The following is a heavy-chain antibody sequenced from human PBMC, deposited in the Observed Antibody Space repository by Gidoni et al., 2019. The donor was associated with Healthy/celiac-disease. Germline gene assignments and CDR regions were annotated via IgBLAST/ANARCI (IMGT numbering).Heavy chain of an antibody. CDR3: VSSLWAAAGTFGY. V-gene: IGHV3-21*01. J-gene: IGHJ4*02. Sequence: EVQLVESGGGLVKPVGSLRLSCAASGFTFSSYSRNWVRQAPGKGVEWGSPISSSSSYIYYADSVKGRFTISRDNAKNSLYLQMNSLRAEDTAVYYCVSSLWAAAGTFGYWGQGTLVTVSS. CDR1: GFTFSSYS. CDR2: ISSSSSYI. D-gene: IGHD6-13*01.